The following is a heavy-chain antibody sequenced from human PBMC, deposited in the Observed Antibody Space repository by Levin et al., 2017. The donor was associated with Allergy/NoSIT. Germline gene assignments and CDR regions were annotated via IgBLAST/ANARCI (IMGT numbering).Heavy chain of an antibody. D-gene: IGHD5-12*01. CDR2: IYPGDSDT. CDR1: GYSFTSYW. J-gene: IGHJ4*02. CDR3: ATSLPLGYSGYDLGGNFDY. V-gene: IGHV5-51*01. Sequence: PGGSLRLSCKGSGYSFTSYWIGWVRQMPGKGLEWMGIIYPGDSDTRYSPSFQGQVTISADKSISTAYLQWSSLKASDTAMYYCATSLPLGYSGYDLGGNFDYWGQGTLVTVSS.